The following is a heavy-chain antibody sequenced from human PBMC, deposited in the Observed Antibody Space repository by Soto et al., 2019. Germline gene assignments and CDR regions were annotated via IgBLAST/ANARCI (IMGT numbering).Heavy chain of an antibody. Sequence: SETLSLTCTVSNASISIYYWSWIRQPPGKGLEWIGYIYFTGSTNYNPSLKSRVTISVDTSKNHFSLKLSSVTAGDTAVYYCARGSCSSASCYTGDYWGQGTLVTVSS. CDR1: NASISIYY. D-gene: IGHD2-2*02. J-gene: IGHJ4*02. CDR3: ARGSCSSASCYTGDY. V-gene: IGHV4-59*01. CDR2: IYFTGST.